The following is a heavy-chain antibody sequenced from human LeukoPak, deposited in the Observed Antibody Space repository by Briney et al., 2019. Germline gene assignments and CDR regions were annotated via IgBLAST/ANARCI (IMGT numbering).Heavy chain of an antibody. CDR1: GGSISSSSYY. CDR3: ARELRSTPVFDWLFIDY. Sequence: RTSETLSLTCTVSGGSISSSSYYWGWTRQPPGKGLEWIGRIYYSGSTYYNPSLKRRVTISVDTSKNQFSLKLSSVTAADTAVYYCARELRSTPVFDWLFIDYWGQGTLVTVSS. V-gene: IGHV4-39*02. CDR2: IYYSGST. J-gene: IGHJ4*02. D-gene: IGHD3-9*01.